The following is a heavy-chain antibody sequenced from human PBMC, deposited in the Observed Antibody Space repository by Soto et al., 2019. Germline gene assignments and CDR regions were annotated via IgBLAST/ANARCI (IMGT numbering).Heavy chain of an antibody. CDR2: ISAYNGNT. J-gene: IGHJ5*02. CDR1: GYTFTSYG. D-gene: IGHD3-3*01. Sequence: GASVKVSCKASGYTFTSYGVSWVRQAPGQGLEWMGWISAYNGNTNYAQKLQGRVTMTTDTSTSTAYMELRSLRSDDTAVYYCARDAETIFGVVIKISWFDPWGQGTLVTVSS. CDR3: ARDAETIFGVVIKISWFDP. V-gene: IGHV1-18*01.